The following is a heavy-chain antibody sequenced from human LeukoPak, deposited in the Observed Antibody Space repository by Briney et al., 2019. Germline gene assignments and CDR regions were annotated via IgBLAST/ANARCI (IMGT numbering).Heavy chain of an antibody. CDR3: ARVVVTHWAFDI. Sequence: ASVKVSCKVSGYTLTELSMHWVRQAPGKGLEWMGGFDPEDGETIYAQKFQGRVTVTEDTSTDTAYMELSSLRSEDTAVYYCARVVVTHWAFDIWGQGTMVTVSS. V-gene: IGHV1-24*01. D-gene: IGHD3-22*01. CDR1: GYTLTELS. J-gene: IGHJ3*02. CDR2: FDPEDGET.